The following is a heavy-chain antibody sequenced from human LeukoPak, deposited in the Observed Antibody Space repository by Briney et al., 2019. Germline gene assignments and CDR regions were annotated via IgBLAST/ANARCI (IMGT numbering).Heavy chain of an antibody. V-gene: IGHV4-30-4*01. Sequence: PSETLSLTCTVSGGSISSGDYYWSWIRQPPGKGLEWIGYIYYSGSTYYNPSLKSRVTISVDTSKNQFSLKLSSVTAADTAVYYCARDLDVLWFGEFGSWGQGTPVTVSS. D-gene: IGHD3-10*01. CDR2: IYYSGST. CDR3: ARDLDVLWFGEFGS. CDR1: GGSISSGDYY. J-gene: IGHJ4*02.